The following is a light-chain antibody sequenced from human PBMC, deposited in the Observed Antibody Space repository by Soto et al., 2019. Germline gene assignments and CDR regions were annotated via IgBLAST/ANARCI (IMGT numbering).Light chain of an antibody. CDR3: QQYSAYPLT. V-gene: IGKV1-5*03. J-gene: IGKJ4*01. CDR2: ETS. Sequence: IQMTQSPSTLSASLGDRVTITCRASQSISGWLAWYQQKPGKAPKLLIYETSNLQGGVPSRFSGSGSATDFTLTISGLQPDDFATYYCQQYSAYPLTFGGGTKVEI. CDR1: QSISGW.